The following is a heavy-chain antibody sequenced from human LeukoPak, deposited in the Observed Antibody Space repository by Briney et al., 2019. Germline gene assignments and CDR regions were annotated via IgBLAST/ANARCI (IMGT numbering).Heavy chain of an antibody. Sequence: GASVTVSCKASGYTFTSYDINWVRQATGQGLEWMGWMNPNSGNTGYAQKFQGRVTMTRNTSISTAYMELSSLRSEDTAVYYCAGTGVGATMWYYWGQGTLVTVSS. CDR1: GYTFTSYD. CDR2: MNPNSGNT. V-gene: IGHV1-8*01. CDR3: AGTGVGATMWYY. D-gene: IGHD1-26*01. J-gene: IGHJ4*02.